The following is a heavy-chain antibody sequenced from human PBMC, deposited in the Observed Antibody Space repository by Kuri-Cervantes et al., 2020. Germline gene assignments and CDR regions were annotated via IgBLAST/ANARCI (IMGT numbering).Heavy chain of an antibody. V-gene: IGHV3-33*01. CDR3: ARESVAGTNGPWYYFDY. J-gene: IGHJ4*02. D-gene: IGHD6-19*01. CDR1: GFTFSSYG. CDR2: IWYDGSNK. Sequence: GGSLRLSCAASGFTFSSYGMHWVRQAPGKGLEWVAVIWYDGSNKYYADSVKGRFTISRDNSKNTLYLQMNSLRAEDTAVYYCARESVAGTNGPWYYFDYWGQGTLVTVSS.